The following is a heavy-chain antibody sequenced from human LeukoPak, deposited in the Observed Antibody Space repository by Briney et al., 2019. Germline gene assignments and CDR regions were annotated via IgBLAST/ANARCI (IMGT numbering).Heavy chain of an antibody. CDR2: IYPGDSDT. D-gene: IGHD3-22*01. V-gene: IGHV5-51*01. J-gene: IGHJ5*02. CDR3: ARQYPHYYDSRFDP. Sequence: GESLKISCKGSGYSFTSYRIGWVRQVPGKGLEWMGIIYPGDSDTRYSPSFQGQVTISADKSISTAYLQWSSLKASDTAMYYCARQYPHYYDSRFDPWGQGALVTVSS. CDR1: GYSFTSYR.